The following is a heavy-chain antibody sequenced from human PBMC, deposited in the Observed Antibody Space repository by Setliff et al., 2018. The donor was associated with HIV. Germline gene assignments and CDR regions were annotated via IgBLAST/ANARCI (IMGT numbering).Heavy chain of an antibody. D-gene: IGHD4-17*01. CDR1: GGSINSNNYY. CDR3: ARHYSFPSMTTVVTYYFDY. V-gene: IGHV4-39*01. CDR2: MYYSGST. Sequence: SCTVSGGSINSNNYYWGWIRQPPGKGLEWIGSMYYSGSTYYDPSLKSRVTISVDTSKKQFSLKLNSVTAADTAVYYCARHYSFPSMTTVVTYYFDYWGQGTLVTVSS. J-gene: IGHJ4*02.